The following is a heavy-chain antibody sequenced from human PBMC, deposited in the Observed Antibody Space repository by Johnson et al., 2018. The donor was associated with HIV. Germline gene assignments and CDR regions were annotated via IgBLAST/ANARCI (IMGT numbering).Heavy chain of an antibody. CDR1: GFTFDNAW. CDR3: TTAIVIDAFDI. D-gene: IGHD3-16*02. CDR2: IKSKPDGGTT. J-gene: IGHJ3*02. Sequence: MQLVESGGGLVQPGGSLRLSCATSGFTFDNAWMTWVRQAPGKGLEWVGRIKSKPDGGTTDYAAPVKGRFTISRDDSKNTLYLQMNSLTTEDTAVYYCTTAIVIDAFDIWGQGTMVTVSS. V-gene: IGHV3-15*01.